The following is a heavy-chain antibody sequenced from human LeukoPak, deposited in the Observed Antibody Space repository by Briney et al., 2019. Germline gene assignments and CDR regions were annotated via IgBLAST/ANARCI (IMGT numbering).Heavy chain of an antibody. CDR2: IIPIFGTA. V-gene: IGHV1-69*01. J-gene: IGHJ4*02. CDR3: VGATQWKNNFDY. Sequence: SVKVSCKASGGTFSSYAISWVRQAPGQGLEWMGGIIPIFGTANYAQKFQGRVTITADESTSTAYMELSSLRSEDTAVYYCVGATQWKNNFDYWGQGTLVPVSS. CDR1: GGTFSSYA. D-gene: IGHD1-26*01.